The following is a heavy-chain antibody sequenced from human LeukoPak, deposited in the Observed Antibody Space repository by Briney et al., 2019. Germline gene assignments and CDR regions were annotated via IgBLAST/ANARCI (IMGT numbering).Heavy chain of an antibody. CDR1: GGSISGTDLY. D-gene: IGHD2-15*01. CDR2: IHSSGDS. CDR3: EKDSHLDV. J-gene: IGHJ6*02. Sequence: SETLSLTCTVSGGSISGTDLYWGWIRQLPGKGLEWIGNIHSSGDSFCNPSLKSRVTISVDTSKNQFSLKLSSVTAADTAVYHCEKDSHLDVWGQGTTVTVSS. V-gene: IGHV4-39*01.